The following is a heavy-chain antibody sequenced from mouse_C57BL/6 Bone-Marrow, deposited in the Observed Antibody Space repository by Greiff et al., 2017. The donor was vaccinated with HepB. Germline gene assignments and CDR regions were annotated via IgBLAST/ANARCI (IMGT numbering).Heavy chain of an antibody. CDR1: GFSFNTYA. CDR2: IRSKSNNYAT. V-gene: IGHV10-1*01. CDR3: VRPGYYSNPWFAY. D-gene: IGHD2-5*01. Sequence: EVKLVESGGGLVQPKGSLKLSCAASGFSFNTYAMNWVRQAPGKGLEWVARIRSKSNNYATYYADSVKDRFTISRDDSESMLYLQMNNLKTEDTAMYYCVRPGYYSNPWFAYWGQGTLVTVSA. J-gene: IGHJ3*01.